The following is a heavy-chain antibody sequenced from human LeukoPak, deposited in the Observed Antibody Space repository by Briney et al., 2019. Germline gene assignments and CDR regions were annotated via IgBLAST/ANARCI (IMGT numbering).Heavy chain of an antibody. V-gene: IGHV4-59*01. CDR2: IYYGGST. CDR1: GGSISSYY. CDR3: ARAKGLELKEETFWFDP. D-gene: IGHD1-7*01. Sequence: PSETLSLTCTVSGGSISSYYWSWIRQPPGKGLEWIGYIYYGGSTNYNPSLKSRVTISVDTSKNQFSLKLSSVTAADTAVYYRARAKGLELKEETFWFDPWGQGTLVTVSS. J-gene: IGHJ5*02.